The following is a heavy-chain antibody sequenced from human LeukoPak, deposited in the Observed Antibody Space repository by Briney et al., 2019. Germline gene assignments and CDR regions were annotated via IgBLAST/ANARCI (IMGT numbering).Heavy chain of an antibody. CDR1: GGSISSRNW. Sequence: SGTLSLTCAVSGGSISSRNWWSWVRQPPGKGLEWIGEIHHSGSKNYSPSLNSRVTISVDKSKSQFSLKLTSVPVADTALYYCACKTTAAAGTFDYWGQGTLVSVSS. J-gene: IGHJ4*02. CDR3: ACKTTAAAGTFDY. CDR2: IHHSGSK. D-gene: IGHD6-13*01. V-gene: IGHV4-4*02.